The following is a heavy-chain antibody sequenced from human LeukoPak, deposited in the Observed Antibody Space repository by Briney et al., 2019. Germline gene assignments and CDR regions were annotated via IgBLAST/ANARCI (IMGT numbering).Heavy chain of an antibody. J-gene: IGHJ4*02. Sequence: SATLSLTCTVSGGSISSYYWSWIRQPPGKGLEWIGYIYYSGSTNYNPSLKSRVAISVDTSKNQFSLKLSSVTAADTAVYYCARRHWGPIDYWGQGTLVTASS. D-gene: IGHD7-27*01. V-gene: IGHV4-59*08. CDR1: GGSISSYY. CDR3: ARRHWGPIDY. CDR2: IYYSGST.